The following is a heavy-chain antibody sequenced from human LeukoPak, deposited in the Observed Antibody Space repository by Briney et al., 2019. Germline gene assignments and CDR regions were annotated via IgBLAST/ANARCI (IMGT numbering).Heavy chain of an antibody. CDR3: ARGFLGAASDTNFDY. Sequence: GGSLRLSCAASGFTFTTYIMNWVRQAPGKGLEWVSYITSSSTIYYADSVKGRFTISRDNAKDSLYLQMNRLRAEDTAVYYCARGFLGAASDTNFDYWGQGTLVTVSS. D-gene: IGHD6-13*01. CDR2: ITSSSTI. J-gene: IGHJ4*02. CDR1: GFTFTTYI. V-gene: IGHV3-48*01.